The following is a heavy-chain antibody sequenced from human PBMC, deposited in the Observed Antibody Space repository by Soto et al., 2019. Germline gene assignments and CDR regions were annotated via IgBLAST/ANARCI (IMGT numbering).Heavy chain of an antibody. CDR2: ISGSGGST. CDR1: GFTFSSYA. V-gene: IGHV3-23*01. Sequence: GGSLRLSCAASGFTFSSYAMSWVRQAPGKGLEWVSAISGSGGSTYYADSVKGRFAISRDNSKNTLYLQMNSLRAEDTAVYYCAKGGQGTGYYDFDYWGQGTLVTSPQ. CDR3: AKGGQGTGYYDFDY. D-gene: IGHD3-9*01. J-gene: IGHJ4*02.